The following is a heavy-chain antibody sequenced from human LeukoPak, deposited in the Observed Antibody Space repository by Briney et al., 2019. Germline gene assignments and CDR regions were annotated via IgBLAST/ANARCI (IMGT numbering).Heavy chain of an antibody. CDR1: GFTVSSNY. Sequence: GSLRLSCAASGFTVSSNYMSWVRQPPGKGLEWIAEINESGETKYNPSLKSRVTISLDKSKNQFSLKLSSVTAADTAEYYCARHVIGRWFGDDYSYYIDVWGKGSTVTISS. CDR3: ARHVIGRWFGDDYSYYIDV. CDR2: INESGET. J-gene: IGHJ6*03. V-gene: IGHV4-34*01. D-gene: IGHD3-10*01.